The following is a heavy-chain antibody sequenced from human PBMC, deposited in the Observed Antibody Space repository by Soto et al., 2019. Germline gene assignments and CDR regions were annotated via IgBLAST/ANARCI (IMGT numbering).Heavy chain of an antibody. J-gene: IGHJ1*01. D-gene: IGHD3-3*01. Sequence: ASGKVSCKASGYTFTNYGICWVRQAPGQGLEWMGWISVYNGNTNYAQKLQGRVTMTTDTSTSTAYMELRSLRSDDTAVYYCARGDYDFWSGYFYFQHWGQGTLVTVSS. CDR2: ISVYNGNT. CDR1: GYTFTNYG. CDR3: ARGDYDFWSGYFYFQH. V-gene: IGHV1-18*01.